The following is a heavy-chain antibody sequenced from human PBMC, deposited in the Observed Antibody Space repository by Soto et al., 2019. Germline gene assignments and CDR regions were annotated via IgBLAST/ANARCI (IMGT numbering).Heavy chain of an antibody. Sequence: QVQVQQSGPGLVKPSETLSLTCTVSSGPSRSHNWGWIRQPPGRGLEWIGYVYYTGDTSYNPSLKSLVTISADTSTTPISLSLRSVSAADTAVYYCVRQGIDYLHGLVDVWGQGTTVRVSS. D-gene: IGHD5-12*01. CDR2: VYYTGDT. J-gene: IGHJ6*02. V-gene: IGHV4-59*08. CDR1: SGPSRSHN. CDR3: VRQGIDYLHGLVDV.